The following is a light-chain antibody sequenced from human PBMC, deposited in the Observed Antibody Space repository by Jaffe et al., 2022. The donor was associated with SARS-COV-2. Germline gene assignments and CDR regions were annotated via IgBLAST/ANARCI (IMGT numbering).Light chain of an antibody. V-gene: IGKV3-20*01. J-gene: IGKJ1*01. CDR2: AAS. CDR3: QQYGSSPWT. Sequence: IVLTQSPGTLSLSAGERATLSCRASQSVSDIYLAWYQQKPGQAPRLLIYAASSRATGIPDRFSGSGSETDFTLTISRLEPEDFAVYYCQQYGSSPWTFGQGTKVEIK. CDR1: QSVSDIY.